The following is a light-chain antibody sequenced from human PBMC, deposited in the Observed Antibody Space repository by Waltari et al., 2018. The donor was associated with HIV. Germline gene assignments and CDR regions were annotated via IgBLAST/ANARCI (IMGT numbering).Light chain of an antibody. J-gene: IGLJ2*01. Sequence: QSVLTQPPSTSGTPGQRVTISCSGSSSNIGSNAVAWYQQLPGTAPRLLIYSNYQRPSGVPDRFSGSKSGTSASLAISGLQSEDEADYYCAAWDDSLNGMVFGGGAKLTVL. CDR1: SSNIGSNA. CDR3: AAWDDSLNGMV. V-gene: IGLV1-44*01. CDR2: SNY.